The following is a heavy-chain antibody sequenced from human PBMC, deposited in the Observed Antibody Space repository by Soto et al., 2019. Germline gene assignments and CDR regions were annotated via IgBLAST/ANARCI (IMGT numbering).Heavy chain of an antibody. CDR1: GFTFSNAW. CDR3: TTGMVRGVIVFYYYGMDV. J-gene: IGHJ6*02. D-gene: IGHD3-10*01. Sequence: GASLTLSCAASGFTFSNAWMSWGREAPGEGLESVGRTKSKADGGTTDYAAPVKGRFTVSRDASKNTQDLQMDSLKTEDTAVYYCTTGMVRGVIVFYYYGMDVWGQGTPVTVSS. V-gene: IGHV3-15*01. CDR2: TKSKADGGTT.